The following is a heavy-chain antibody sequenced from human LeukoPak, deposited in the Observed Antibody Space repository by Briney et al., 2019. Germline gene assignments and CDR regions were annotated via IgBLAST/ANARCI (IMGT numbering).Heavy chain of an antibody. D-gene: IGHD3-22*01. V-gene: IGHV4-34*01. CDR3: ARDTYYYDSSGYPGAFDI. CDR1: GGSFSGYY. CDR2: INHSGRT. Sequence: SETLSLTCAVYGGSFSGYYWSWIRQPPGKGLEWIGEINHSGRTNYNPSLKSRVTISVDTSKNQFSLKLSSVTAADTAVYYCARDTYYYDSSGYPGAFDIWGQGTMVTVSS. J-gene: IGHJ3*02.